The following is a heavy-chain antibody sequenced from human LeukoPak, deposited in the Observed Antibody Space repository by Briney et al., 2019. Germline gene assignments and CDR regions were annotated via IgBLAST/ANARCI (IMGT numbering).Heavy chain of an antibody. J-gene: IGHJ4*02. CDR2: ISYNSGNI. CDR3: ARGIFSGYNYRGHFDF. V-gene: IGHV3-9*01. Sequence: GRSLRLSCAASGFTFDDYAMHWVRQAPGKGLEWVSGISYNSGNIGYADSVKGRFTISRDNARDSLSLQMNSLRPEDTALYYCARGIFSGYNYRGHFDFLGQGTVVTVSS. D-gene: IGHD5-24*01. CDR1: GFTFDDYA.